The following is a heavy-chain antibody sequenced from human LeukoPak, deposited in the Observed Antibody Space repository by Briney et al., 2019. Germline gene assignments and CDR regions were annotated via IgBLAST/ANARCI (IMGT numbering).Heavy chain of an antibody. D-gene: IGHD6-6*01. CDR2: ISVSGHDI. V-gene: IGHV3-21*05. CDR1: GFTFSSYS. Sequence: GGSLRLSCAASGFTFSSYSMNWVRRAPGKGVEWVAYISVSGHDINYSESAKGRFTISRDNAKNSLYLQMSSLRVEDTAVYYCTRDPRHLDSWXXGTLVTVSS. J-gene: IGHJ4*02. CDR3: TRDPRHLDS.